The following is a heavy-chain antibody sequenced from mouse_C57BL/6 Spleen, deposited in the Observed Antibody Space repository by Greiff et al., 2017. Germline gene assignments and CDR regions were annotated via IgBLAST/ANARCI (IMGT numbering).Heavy chain of an antibody. CDR3: ASDLTGTKGYFDV. CDR1: GYSITSGYD. D-gene: IGHD4-1*01. Sequence: EVQRVESGPGMVKPSQSLSLTCTVTGYSITSGYDWHWIRHFPGNKLEWMGYISYSGSTNYNPSLKSRISITHDTSKNQFFLKLNSVTTEDTATYYCASDLTGTKGYFDVWGTGTTVTVSS. CDR2: ISYSGST. V-gene: IGHV3-1*01. J-gene: IGHJ1*03.